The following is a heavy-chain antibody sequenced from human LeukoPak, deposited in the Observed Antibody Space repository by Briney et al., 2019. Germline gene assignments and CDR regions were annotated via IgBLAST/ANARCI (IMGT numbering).Heavy chain of an antibody. CDR3: TTKVIRGNSGDDYDD. CDR2: ISSDGNDK. J-gene: IGHJ4*02. CDR1: GVTFRSYG. Sequence: GGSLRLSCAASGVTFRSYGMHWVRQAPGKGLEWVALISSDGNDKLYGDSVRGRLTISRDDSKSTLYLQMNSLRAEDTAVYYCTTKVIRGNSGDDYDDWGQGTLVTVSS. V-gene: IGHV3-30*03. D-gene: IGHD5-12*01.